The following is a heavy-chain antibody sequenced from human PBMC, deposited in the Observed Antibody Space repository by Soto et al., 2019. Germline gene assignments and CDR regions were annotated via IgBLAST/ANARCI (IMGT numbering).Heavy chain of an antibody. V-gene: IGHV1-3*01. J-gene: IGHJ5*02. D-gene: IGHD6-19*01. CDR2: INAGNGNT. CDR1: GYTFTSYA. Sequence: ASVKVSCKASGYTFTSYAMHWVRQAPGQRLEWMGWINAGNGNTKYSQKFQGRVTITRDTSASTAYMELSSLRSEDTAVYYCARPSSPKYSSGWYPFDPWGQGTLVTVSS. CDR3: ARPSSPKYSSGWYPFDP.